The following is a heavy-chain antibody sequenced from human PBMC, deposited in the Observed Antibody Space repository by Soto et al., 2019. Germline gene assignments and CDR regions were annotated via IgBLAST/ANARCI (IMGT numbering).Heavy chain of an antibody. V-gene: IGHV1-69*01. J-gene: IGHJ4*02. CDR1: GGTFRSYV. D-gene: IGHD6-6*01. CDR2: IIPLIGTE. CDR3: ATRIAARPDYFDS. Sequence: VQLVQSGAEVKKPGSSVKVSCKASGGTFRSYVISWVRQAPGEGLEWMGGIIPLIGTENYAQKFQGRVTITADESTSTAYMGLSSLSSEDTGVYYCATRIAARPDYFDSWGQGTLVTVSS.